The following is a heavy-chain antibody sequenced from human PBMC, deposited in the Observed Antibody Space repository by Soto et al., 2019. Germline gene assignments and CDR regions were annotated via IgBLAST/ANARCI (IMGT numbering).Heavy chain of an antibody. J-gene: IGHJ6*02. D-gene: IGHD1-26*01. V-gene: IGHV1-46*01. CDR3: ARDDGTGAYGMDV. CDR2: INPSGGSA. Sequence: ASVKVSCKASGYTFTSYYMHWVRQAPGQGLEWMGIINPSGGSAIYAQKFQGRVTMTRDTSTSTVYMELSSLRSEDTAVYYCARDDGTGAYGMDVWGQGTTVTVSS. CDR1: GYTFTSYY.